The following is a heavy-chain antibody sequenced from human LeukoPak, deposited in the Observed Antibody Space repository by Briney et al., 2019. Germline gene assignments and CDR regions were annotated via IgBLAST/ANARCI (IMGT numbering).Heavy chain of an antibody. J-gene: IGHJ4*02. D-gene: IGHD1-26*01. Sequence: SETLSLTCTVSGGSISSSSYYWGWIRQPPGKGLEWIGSIYYSGSTYYNPSLKSRVTISVDTSKNQFSLKLSSVTAADTAVYYCARVRGSYYALYYFDYWGQGTLVTVSS. CDR2: IYYSGST. CDR3: ARVRGSYYALYYFDY. V-gene: IGHV4-39*01. CDR1: GGSISSSSYY.